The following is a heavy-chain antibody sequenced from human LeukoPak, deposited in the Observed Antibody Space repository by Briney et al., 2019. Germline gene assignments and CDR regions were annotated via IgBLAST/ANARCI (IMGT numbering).Heavy chain of an antibody. CDR3: VKDRSKSSSRYYFDH. V-gene: IGHV3-9*01. D-gene: IGHD6-13*01. Sequence: TGGSLRLSCEASGFTFDDYAMHWVRQAPGKGLEWVSGITWNSGSTGYADSVKGRFTIFRDNAKNLVYLQMNSLRTEDTALYYCVKDRSKSSSRYYFDHWGQGTLVTVSS. J-gene: IGHJ4*02. CDR2: ITWNSGST. CDR1: GFTFDDYA.